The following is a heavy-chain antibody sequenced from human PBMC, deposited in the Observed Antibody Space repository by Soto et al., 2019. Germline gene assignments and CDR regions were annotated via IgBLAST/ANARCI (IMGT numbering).Heavy chain of an antibody. CDR3: ARPQIGGSYWGGIGMDV. V-gene: IGHV1-46*01. Sequence: QVQLVQSGAEVKKPGASVKISCKASGYIFSSYSLHWVRQAPGQGLEWMGIINPSGDGTTYAQKFQVRATMTRDTSTNTVYMELGSLKSEDTAVYYCARPQIGGSYWGGIGMDVWGQGTTVTVSS. CDR2: INPSGDGT. CDR1: GYIFSSYS. D-gene: IGHD1-26*01. J-gene: IGHJ6*02.